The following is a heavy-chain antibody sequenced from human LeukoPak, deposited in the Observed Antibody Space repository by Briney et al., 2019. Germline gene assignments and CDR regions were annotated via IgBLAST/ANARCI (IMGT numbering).Heavy chain of an antibody. Sequence: PGGSLRLSCAASGFTFSSYGMHWVRQAPGKGLEWVAVIWYDGSNKYYADSVKGRFTISRDNSKNTLYLQMNSLRAEDTAVYYCARDRLNAFWSGDSWDYWGQGTLVTVSS. CDR1: GFTFSSYG. CDR3: ARDRLNAFWSGDSWDY. D-gene: IGHD3-3*01. J-gene: IGHJ4*02. V-gene: IGHV3-33*01. CDR2: IWYDGSNK.